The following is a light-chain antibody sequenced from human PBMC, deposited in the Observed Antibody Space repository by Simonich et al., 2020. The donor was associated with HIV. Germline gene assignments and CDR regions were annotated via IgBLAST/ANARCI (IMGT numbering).Light chain of an antibody. CDR2: KAS. Sequence: DIQMTQSPSTLSASVGDRVTNTCRSSQRIVTWLAWYQQKPGKAPKLLIYKASSLESGVPSRFSGSGSGTEFTLTISSLQPDDFATYYCQQYNSYSSTFGGGTKVEIK. CDR3: QQYNSYSST. J-gene: IGKJ4*01. V-gene: IGKV1-5*03. CDR1: QRIVTW.